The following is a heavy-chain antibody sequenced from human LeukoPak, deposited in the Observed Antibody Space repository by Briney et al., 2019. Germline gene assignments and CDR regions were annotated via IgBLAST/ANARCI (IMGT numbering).Heavy chain of an antibody. D-gene: IGHD3-10*01. CDR1: GGSISSGYY. J-gene: IGHJ2*01. Sequence: SETLSLTCAVSGGSISSGYYWGWIRQPPGKGLEWIGSIYHSGSTYYNPSLKSRVAISVDTSKNQFSLKLSSVTAADTAVYYCARSRVSNYGSGSLPWYFDLWGRGTLVTVSS. CDR2: IYHSGST. V-gene: IGHV4-38-2*01. CDR3: ARSRVSNYGSGSLPWYFDL.